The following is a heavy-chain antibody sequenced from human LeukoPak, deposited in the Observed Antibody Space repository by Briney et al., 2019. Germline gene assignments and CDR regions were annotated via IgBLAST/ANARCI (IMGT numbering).Heavy chain of an antibody. V-gene: IGHV5-51*01. CDR1: GYSFISYW. Sequence: GESLNTSXEGSGYSFISYWIGWVRQMPGKGLEWRGIIYPGDSDTRPSPSFHGKVTISADTSISTAYLQWSSLKASDTAMYYCARQYPETTSAFDIWGHGTMVTVSS. J-gene: IGHJ3*02. CDR3: ARQYPETTSAFDI. CDR2: IYPGDSDT. D-gene: IGHD4-17*01.